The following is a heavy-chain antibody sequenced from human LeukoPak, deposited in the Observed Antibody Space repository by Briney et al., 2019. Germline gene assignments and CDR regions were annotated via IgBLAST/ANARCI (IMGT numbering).Heavy chain of an antibody. CDR3: AFTTRIAVAVFDY. CDR1: GGSISSYY. J-gene: IGHJ4*02. Sequence: SETLSLTCTVSGGSISSYYWSWIRQPPGKGLEWIGYIYYSGSTNYNPSLKSRVTISVDTSKNQFSLKLSSVTAADTAVYYCAFTTRIAVAVFDYWGQGTLVTVSS. D-gene: IGHD6-19*01. CDR2: IYYSGST. V-gene: IGHV4-59*01.